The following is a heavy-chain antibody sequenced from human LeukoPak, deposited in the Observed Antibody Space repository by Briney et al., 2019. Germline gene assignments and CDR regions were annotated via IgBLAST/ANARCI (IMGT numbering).Heavy chain of an antibody. CDR2: ISHSGST. D-gene: IGHD3-22*01. J-gene: IGHJ4*02. CDR3: ARDSYYDSSGLDY. V-gene: IGHV4-34*01. CDR1: DGSFSGYY. Sequence: SETLSLTCAVYDGSFSGYYWSWIRQPPGKGLEWIGEISHSGSTNYNPSLKSRVTISVDRSKNQFSLKLSSVTAADTAVYYCARDSYYDSSGLDYWGQGTLVTVSS.